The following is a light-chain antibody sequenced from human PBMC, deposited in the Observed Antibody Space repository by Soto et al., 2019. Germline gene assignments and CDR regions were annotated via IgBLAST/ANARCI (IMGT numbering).Light chain of an antibody. CDR2: DVN. CDR1: SSDIGGYDY. V-gene: IGLV2-14*01. J-gene: IGLJ2*01. Sequence: QSVLTQPASVSGSPGQSITLSCTGTSSDIGGYDYVSWYQRHPGKAPKLIIYDVNNRPSGVSNRFSGSKSGNTASLTISGLQAEDXXDYYCTSYASGSSHVVFGGGTKLTVL. CDR3: TSYASGSSHVV.